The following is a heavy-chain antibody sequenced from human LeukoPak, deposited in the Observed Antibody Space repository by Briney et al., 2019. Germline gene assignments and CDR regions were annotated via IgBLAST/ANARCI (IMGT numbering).Heavy chain of an antibody. D-gene: IGHD2-2*01. CDR1: GGSISSSSYY. V-gene: IGHV4-39*01. CDR3: ASPSTLGKNCSSTSCYAGPDMLFDY. Sequence: SETLSLTCTVSGGSISSSSYYWGWIRQPPGKGLEWIGSIYYSGSTHYNPSLKSRVTISVDTSKNQFSLKLSSVTAADTAVYYCASPSTLGKNCSSTSCYAGPDMLFDYWGQGTLVTVSS. J-gene: IGHJ4*02. CDR2: IYYSGST.